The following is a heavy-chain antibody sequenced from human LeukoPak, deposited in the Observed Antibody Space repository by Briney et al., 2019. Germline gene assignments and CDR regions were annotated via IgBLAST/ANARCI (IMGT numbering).Heavy chain of an antibody. D-gene: IGHD5-12*01. J-gene: IGHJ4*02. CDR3: ARVGYNDYDLDY. CDR1: SFTFSRYW. CDR2: INEGANAK. V-gene: IGHV3-7*01. Sequence: TGGSLRLSCAASSFTFSRYWMSWVRQAPGKGLEWVANINEGANAKYYVDSVKGRFTISRDNAKNSLYLQMNSLRVEDTAVYDCARVGYNDYDLDYWGQGALVTVSS.